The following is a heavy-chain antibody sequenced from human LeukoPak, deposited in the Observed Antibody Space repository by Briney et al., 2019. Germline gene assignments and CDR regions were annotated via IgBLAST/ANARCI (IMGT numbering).Heavy chain of an antibody. CDR1: GFTFSNYW. Sequence: PGGSLRLSCAASGFTFSNYWMNWVRQAPGKGLEWVANMNRNGGEKYYVDSVKGRFTISRDNAKNSLYLQMNSLRAEDTAVYYCARDYGDYWGQGTLVTVSS. CDR3: ARDYGDY. D-gene: IGHD4-17*01. CDR2: MNRNGGEK. V-gene: IGHV3-7*01. J-gene: IGHJ4*02.